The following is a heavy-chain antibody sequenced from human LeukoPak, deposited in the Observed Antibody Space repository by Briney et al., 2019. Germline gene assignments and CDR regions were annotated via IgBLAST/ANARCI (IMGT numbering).Heavy chain of an antibody. D-gene: IGHD2-2*01. CDR3: ASLDIVVVPAGRY. CDR2: IYYSGST. CDR1: GGPISSSSYY. V-gene: IGHV4-39*01. Sequence: SETLSLTCTVSGGPISSSSYYWGWIRQPPGKGLEWIGSIYYSGSTYYNPSLKSRVTISVDTSKNQFSLKLSSVTAADTAVYYCASLDIVVVPAGRYWGQGTLVTVSS. J-gene: IGHJ4*02.